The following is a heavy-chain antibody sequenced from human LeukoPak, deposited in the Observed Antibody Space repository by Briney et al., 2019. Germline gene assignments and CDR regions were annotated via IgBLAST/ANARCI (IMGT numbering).Heavy chain of an antibody. V-gene: IGHV3-74*01. CDR3: AKNYYSDTSAYFRYAFDI. D-gene: IGHD3-22*01. J-gene: IGHJ3*02. CDR2: ISPDGSGT. Sequence: GGSLRLSCAASGFTFSTYWMHWVRQGPGKGLVWVSRISPDGSGTSHADSVKGRFTISRDNSKNTLYLEMDSLRAEDTAVYYCAKNYYSDTSAYFRYAFDIWGQGTVVTVSS. CDR1: GFTFSTYW.